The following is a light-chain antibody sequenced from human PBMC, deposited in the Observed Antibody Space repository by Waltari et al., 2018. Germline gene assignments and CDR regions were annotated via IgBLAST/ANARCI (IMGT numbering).Light chain of an antibody. CDR2: GAS. V-gene: IGKV3-15*01. CDR3: QQYTWPSWT. J-gene: IGKJ1*01. Sequence: EIVMTQSPATLSVSTGERATLSCMASQSINSNLACYQQKPGQAPRLLIYGASTRATDIPVRFSGSGSGTEFTLTISRLQSEDFAVYYCQQYTWPSWTFGQGTKVEIK. CDR1: QSINSN.